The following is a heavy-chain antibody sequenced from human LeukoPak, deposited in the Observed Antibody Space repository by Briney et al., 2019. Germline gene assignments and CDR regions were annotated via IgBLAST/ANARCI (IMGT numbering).Heavy chain of an antibody. CDR1: GDSVSSNSAA. D-gene: IGHD6-19*01. CDR2: TYYRSKWYN. Sequence: SQTLSLTCAISGDSVSSNSAAWNWIRQSPSRGLEWLGRTYYRSKWYNDYAVSVKSRITINPDTSKNQFSLQLNSVTPEDTAVYYCARGPNSSGWLNQGAYYFDYWGQGTLVTVSS. V-gene: IGHV6-1*01. J-gene: IGHJ4*02. CDR3: ARGPNSSGWLNQGAYYFDY.